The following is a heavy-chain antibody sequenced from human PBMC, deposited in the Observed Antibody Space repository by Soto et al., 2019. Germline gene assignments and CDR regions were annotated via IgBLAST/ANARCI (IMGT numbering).Heavy chain of an antibody. CDR2: IWHDGGNK. CDR3: ARDGDVNTGFGKDY. Sequence: PGGSLRLSCAASGFTFSSYGMDWVRPAPGKGLEWVAFIWHDGGNKFYAESVKGRFTISRDNSKNTLYLQMTSLSAEDTAMYYCARDGDVNTGFGKDYWGQGTLVTVSS. J-gene: IGHJ4*02. V-gene: IGHV3-33*01. D-gene: IGHD3-16*01. CDR1: GFTFSSYG.